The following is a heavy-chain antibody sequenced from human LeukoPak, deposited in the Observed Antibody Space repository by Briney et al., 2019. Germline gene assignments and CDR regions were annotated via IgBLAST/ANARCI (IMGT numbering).Heavy chain of an antibody. D-gene: IGHD1-26*01. CDR3: ARRSDSGSDDGEDYFDY. CDR2: IYYSGGT. V-gene: IGHV4-39*01. J-gene: IGHJ4*02. Sequence: SETLSLTCTVSGGSISSSSYYWGWIRQPPGKGLEWIGSIYYSGGTYYNPSLKSRVTISVDTSKNQFSLKLTSVTAADTAVYFCARRSDSGSDDGEDYFDYWGQGTLVTVSS. CDR1: GGSISSSSYY.